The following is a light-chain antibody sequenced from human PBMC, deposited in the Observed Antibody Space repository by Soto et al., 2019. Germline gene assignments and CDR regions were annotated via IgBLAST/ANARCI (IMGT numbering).Light chain of an antibody. Sequence: DSELTQDPSSRSACVGDRVTITGRAGQSIGNYGNWYQQKPGKAPKLLIFAASSLQTGVPSRFSGSGSETDFTLTIRSLQPEDFATYYCQQSFRTPRTFGQGTKVDIK. V-gene: IGKV1-39*01. J-gene: IGKJ1*01. CDR1: QSIGNY. CDR2: AAS. CDR3: QQSFRTPRT.